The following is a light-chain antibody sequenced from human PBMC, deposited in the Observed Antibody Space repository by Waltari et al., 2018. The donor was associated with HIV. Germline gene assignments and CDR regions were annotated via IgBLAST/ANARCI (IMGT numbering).Light chain of an antibody. CDR3: QQYNNWPPTWT. J-gene: IGKJ1*01. CDR2: GAS. V-gene: IGKV3-15*01. Sequence: EIVMTQSPATLSVSPGERATLSCRASQSVSSNLAWYQQKPGQAPRLLIYGASTRATGIPARFSGSGSGTECTLTISSLQSEDFAVYYCQQYNNWPPTWTFGQGSNVEIK. CDR1: QSVSSN.